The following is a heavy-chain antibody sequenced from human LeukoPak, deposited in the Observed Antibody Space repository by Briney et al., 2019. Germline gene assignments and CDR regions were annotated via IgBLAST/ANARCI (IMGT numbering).Heavy chain of an antibody. Sequence: GGSLRLSCAASGFTFSSYAMSWVRQAPGKGLEWVAVIWYDGSNKYYADSVKGRFTISRDNSKNTLYLQMNSLRAEDTAVYYCARGDTYYDFWSGPSDYWGQGTLVTVSS. CDR2: IWYDGSNK. V-gene: IGHV3-33*08. D-gene: IGHD3-3*01. J-gene: IGHJ4*02. CDR3: ARGDTYYDFWSGPSDY. CDR1: GFTFSSYA.